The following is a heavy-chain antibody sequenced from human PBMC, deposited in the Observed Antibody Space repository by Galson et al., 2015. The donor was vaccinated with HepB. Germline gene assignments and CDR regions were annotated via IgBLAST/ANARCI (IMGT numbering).Heavy chain of an antibody. D-gene: IGHD2-2*01. V-gene: IGHV5-51*01. CDR3: ARNGLVPGSTKYGMDV. CDR1: GYSFAAYW. Sequence: QSGAEVKKPGESLKISCKGSGYSFAAYWIGWVRQVPGKGLEWMGIIYPGDSDTRYSPSFQGQVTISADKSITTAYLQWSSLKASDTAMYYCARNGLVPGSTKYGMDVWGQGTTVTVSS. CDR2: IYPGDSDT. J-gene: IGHJ6*02.